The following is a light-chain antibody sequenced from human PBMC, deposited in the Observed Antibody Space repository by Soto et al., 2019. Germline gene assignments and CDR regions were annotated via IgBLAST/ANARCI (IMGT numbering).Light chain of an antibody. Sequence: EIVMTQSPATLSVSPGERATVSCRASQSVSSNLAWYQQKPGQDPRLLIYGASTRATGIQARFSGSGSGTEFTLTIGSLQSEDFAVYYCQQYNNWPRTFGQGTKLEIK. J-gene: IGKJ2*01. CDR3: QQYNNWPRT. CDR1: QSVSSN. CDR2: GAS. V-gene: IGKV3-15*01.